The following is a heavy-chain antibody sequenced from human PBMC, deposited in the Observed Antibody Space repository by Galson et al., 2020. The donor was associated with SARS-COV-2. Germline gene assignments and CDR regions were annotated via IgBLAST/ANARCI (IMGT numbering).Heavy chain of an antibody. D-gene: IGHD2-21*01. CDR1: AYTIIKFY. Sequence: ASVQNTSNVSAYTIIKFYMNWLRHPPPNKLEWMGGFNPEDGETIYAQKSQGRVTMTADTSTDTAYMELSSLRAADTAAYYCATELAYCGGGCRYYCDQGGQGTLVTVSS. V-gene: IGHV1-24*01. CDR3: ATELAYCGGGCRYYCDQ. CDR2: FNPEDGET. J-gene: IGHJ4*02.